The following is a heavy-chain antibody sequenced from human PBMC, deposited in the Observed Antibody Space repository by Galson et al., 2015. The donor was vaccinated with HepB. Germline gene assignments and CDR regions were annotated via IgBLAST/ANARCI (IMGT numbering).Heavy chain of an antibody. D-gene: IGHD3-10*01. V-gene: IGHV3-23*01. Sequence: SLRLSCAASGFIFSGYAMSWVRQAPGMGLEWVSSTSSSGSDAQDADSVRGRFTISRDNSKNTLYLQMNSLRAEDTAVYYCAKWDVGGSGNFYYYYGMDVWGQGTTVTVSS. CDR2: TSSSGSDA. J-gene: IGHJ6*02. CDR1: GFIFSGYA. CDR3: AKWDVGGSGNFYYYYGMDV.